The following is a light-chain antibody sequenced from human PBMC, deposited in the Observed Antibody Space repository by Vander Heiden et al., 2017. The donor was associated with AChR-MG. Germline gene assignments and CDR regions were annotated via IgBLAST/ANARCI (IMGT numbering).Light chain of an antibody. J-gene: IGLJ1*01. CDR3: SSYTSSSTLM. V-gene: IGLV2-14*01. CDR1: SSDVGGYDS. Sequence: QSALTQPASVSGSPGQSITISCTGTSSDVGGYDSVSWYQQHPGKAPQLMIYDVTKRPSGVSNRFSGSKSGNTASLTISGLQAEDEADYYCSSYTSSSTLMFGAGTKVTVL. CDR2: DVT.